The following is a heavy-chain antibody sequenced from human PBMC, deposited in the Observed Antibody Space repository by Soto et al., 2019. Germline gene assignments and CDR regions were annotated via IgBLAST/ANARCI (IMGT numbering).Heavy chain of an antibody. CDR2: ISWDGGST. V-gene: IGHV3-43D*03. CDR1: GFTFDDYA. Sequence: GGSLRLSCAASGFTFDDYAMHWVRQAPGKGLEWVSLISWDGGSTYYADSVKGRFTISRDNSKNSLYLQMNSLRAEDTALYYCAKDLFRSPLNWNYFDYWGQGTLVTVSS. J-gene: IGHJ4*02. D-gene: IGHD1-20*01. CDR3: AKDLFRSPLNWNYFDY.